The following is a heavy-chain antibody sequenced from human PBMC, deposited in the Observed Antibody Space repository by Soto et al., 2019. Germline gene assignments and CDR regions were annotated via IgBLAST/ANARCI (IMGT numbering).Heavy chain of an antibody. CDR1: GYTFTSYG. D-gene: IGHD6-13*01. CDR3: ASVKAGSSSWYVSEGYYYYGMDV. Sequence: QVQLVQSGAEVKKPGASVKVSCKASGYTFTSYGISWVRQAPGQGLEWMGWISAYNGNTNYAQKLQGRVTMTTDTSTSQAYMELRSLRSDDTAVYYCASVKAGSSSWYVSEGYYYYGMDVWGQGTTVTVSS. CDR2: ISAYNGNT. V-gene: IGHV1-18*01. J-gene: IGHJ6*02.